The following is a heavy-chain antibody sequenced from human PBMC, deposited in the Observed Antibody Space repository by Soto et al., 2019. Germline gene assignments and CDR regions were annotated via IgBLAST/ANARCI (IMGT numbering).Heavy chain of an antibody. CDR2: IYSGGST. Sequence: VGSLRLSCAASGFTVSSNYMSWVRQAPGKGLEWVSVIYSGGSTYYADSVKGRFTISRDNSKNTLYLQMNSLRAEDTAVYYCARTEGYSYGPYYYYGMDVWGQGTTVTVSS. CDR3: ARTEGYSYGPYYYYGMDV. CDR1: GFTVSSNY. V-gene: IGHV3-53*01. D-gene: IGHD5-18*01. J-gene: IGHJ6*02.